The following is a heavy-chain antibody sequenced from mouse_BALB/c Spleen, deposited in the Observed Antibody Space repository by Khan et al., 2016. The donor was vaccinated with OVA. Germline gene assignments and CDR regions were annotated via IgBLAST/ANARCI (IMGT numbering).Heavy chain of an antibody. CDR2: ISYSGST. CDR3: ARSGYYGFDY. D-gene: IGHD1-1*01. J-gene: IGHJ2*01. Sequence: EVQLQESGPGLVKPSQSLSLTCTVTGYSITSDYAWNWIRQFPGNKLEWMGYISYSGSTSHNPSLKSRISITRDTSKNQFFLQLNSVTTEDTATYYCARSGYYGFDYWGQGTTLTVSS. V-gene: IGHV3-2*02. CDR1: GYSITSDYA.